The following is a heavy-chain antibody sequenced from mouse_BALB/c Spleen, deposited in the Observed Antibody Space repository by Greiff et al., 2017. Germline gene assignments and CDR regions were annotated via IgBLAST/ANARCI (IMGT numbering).Heavy chain of an antibody. CDR3: ARRDYGSYAMDY. V-gene: IGHV3-2*02. Sequence: EVQLQESGPGLVKPSQSLSLTCTVTGYSITSDYAWNWIRQFPGNKLEWMGYISYSGSTSYNPSLKSRISITRDTSKNQFFLQLNSVTTEDTATYYCARRDYGSYAMDYWGQGTSVTVSS. CDR2: ISYSGST. D-gene: IGHD1-1*01. CDR1: GYSITSDYA. J-gene: IGHJ4*01.